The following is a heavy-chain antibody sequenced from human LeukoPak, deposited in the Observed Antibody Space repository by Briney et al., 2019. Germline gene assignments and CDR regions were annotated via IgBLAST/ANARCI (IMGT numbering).Heavy chain of an antibody. Sequence: PGGYLRLSCAASGFTFSDRYMDWVRQAPGTGLEWIGRHRNRANGYTTEYAASVKGRFTISRDDPKKSLFLQMNGLNTEDTAIYYCVRVRGSGWSQSYFDYWGQGTLVTVSS. CDR1: GFTFSDRY. V-gene: IGHV3-72*01. J-gene: IGHJ4*01. D-gene: IGHD6-19*01. CDR2: HRNRANGYTT. CDR3: VRVRGSGWSQSYFDY.